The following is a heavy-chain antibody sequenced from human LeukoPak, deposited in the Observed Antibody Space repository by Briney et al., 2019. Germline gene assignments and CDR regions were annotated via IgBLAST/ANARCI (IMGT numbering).Heavy chain of an antibody. Sequence: PSETLSLTCTVSGGSISGYHWSWIRQPPGKGLEWIGYIYYSGSTNYNPSLKSRVTISVDTSKNQFSLKLRSVTAADTAVYYCARDRGPYYFDYWGQGTLVTVSS. J-gene: IGHJ4*02. CDR2: IYYSGST. D-gene: IGHD3-10*01. V-gene: IGHV4-59*01. CDR3: ARDRGPYYFDY. CDR1: GGSISGYH.